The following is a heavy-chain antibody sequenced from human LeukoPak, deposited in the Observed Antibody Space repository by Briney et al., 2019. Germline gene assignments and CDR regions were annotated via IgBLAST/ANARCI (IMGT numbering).Heavy chain of an antibody. J-gene: IGHJ1*01. CDR3: AKDQGLRRAEYFQH. CDR2: ISSSSSYI. Sequence: GGSLRLSCAASGFTFSSYSMNWVRQAPGKGLEWVSSISSSSSYIYYADSVKGRFTISRDNAKNSLYLQMNSLRAEDTAVYYCAKDQGLRRAEYFQHWGQGTLVTVSS. V-gene: IGHV3-21*01. D-gene: IGHD6-19*01. CDR1: GFTFSSYS.